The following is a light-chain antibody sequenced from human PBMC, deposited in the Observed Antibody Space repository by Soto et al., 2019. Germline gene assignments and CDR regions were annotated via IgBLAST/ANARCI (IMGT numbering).Light chain of an antibody. V-gene: IGLV1-47*01. Sequence: QAVVTQPPSASGTPGQRVTISCSGSRSNIGSNYVYWYQQLTGTAPKLLIYRNNQRPSGVPDRFSGSKSGTSASLAISGLRSEDEADYYCAAWDDSLSGYVVFGGGTKLTVL. CDR1: RSNIGSNY. CDR3: AAWDDSLSGYVV. J-gene: IGLJ2*01. CDR2: RNN.